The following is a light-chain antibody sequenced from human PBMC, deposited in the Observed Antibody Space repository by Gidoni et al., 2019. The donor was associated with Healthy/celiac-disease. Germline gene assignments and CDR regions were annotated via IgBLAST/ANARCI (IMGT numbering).Light chain of an antibody. Sequence: DIQMTQSPSSLSASVGDRVTITCRASQSISSYLNWYQQKPGKAPKLLIYAASSLQSGVPSRFSGSGSGTDFTLTISRLHPEDFATYYCQQSYRTPRTFGQGTKVEIK. V-gene: IGKV1-39*01. CDR3: QQSYRTPRT. CDR2: AAS. CDR1: QSISSY. J-gene: IGKJ1*01.